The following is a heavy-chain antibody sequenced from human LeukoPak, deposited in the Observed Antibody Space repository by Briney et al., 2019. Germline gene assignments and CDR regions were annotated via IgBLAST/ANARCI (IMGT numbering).Heavy chain of an antibody. J-gene: IGHJ4*02. CDR3: ARLPTFYYDSRGYHYDY. D-gene: IGHD3-22*01. CDR2: TAGSGISK. CDR1: GFTFNNYA. Sequence: GGSLRLSCVASGFTFNNYAMSWVRQAPGRGLEWASSTAGSGISKDYADSVKGRFTISKDKSKNTLYLQMDNLRAEDTGVYFCARLPTFYYDSRGYHYDYWGQGTLVTVSS. V-gene: IGHV3-23*01.